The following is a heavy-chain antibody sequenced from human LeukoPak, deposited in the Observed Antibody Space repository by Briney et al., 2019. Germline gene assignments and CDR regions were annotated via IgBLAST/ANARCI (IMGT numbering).Heavy chain of an antibody. CDR3: ARGNSLGYCSSTSCNVYWFDP. V-gene: IGHV1-18*01. J-gene: IGHJ5*02. CDR2: ISAYNGHT. Sequence: ASVKVSCKASGYTFTNYGISWVRQAPGQGLEWMGWISAYNGHTNYAQNLQGRVTMTTDTSTSTVYMELRSLRSDDTAVYYCARGNSLGYCSSTSCNVYWFDPWGQGTLVTVSS. CDR1: GYTFTNYG. D-gene: IGHD2-2*01.